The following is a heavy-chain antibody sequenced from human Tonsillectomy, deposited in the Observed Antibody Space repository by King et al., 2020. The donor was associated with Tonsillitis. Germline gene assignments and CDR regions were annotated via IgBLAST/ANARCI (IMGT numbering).Heavy chain of an antibody. J-gene: IGHJ4*02. CDR1: GDSVSSNSAA. Sequence: VQLQQSGPGLVKPSQTLSLTCAISGDSVSSNSAAWNWIRQSPSRGLEWLGRTYYRSKWYNDYAVSVKSRITINPDTSKNQFSLQLNSVTPEDSAVYYCTRDFDWDASSGYFSSGGFDYWGQGTLVTVSS. D-gene: IGHD3-22*01. CDR2: TYYRSKWYN. CDR3: TRDFDWDASSGYFSSGGFDY. V-gene: IGHV6-1*01.